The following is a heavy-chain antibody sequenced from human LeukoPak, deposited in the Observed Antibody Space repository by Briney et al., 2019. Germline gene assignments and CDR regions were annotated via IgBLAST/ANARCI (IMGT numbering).Heavy chain of an antibody. Sequence: ASVKVSCKASGYTFSSDCINWVRQAPGQGLEWMGWISSYNGNTTYAEKLQGRVTMTTDTSTSTDYLELRSLRSDDTAVYYCARVQLERSGEPFDLWGQRTLVTVST. D-gene: IGHD1-1*01. CDR1: GYTFSSDC. J-gene: IGHJ4*02. V-gene: IGHV1-18*01. CDR3: ARVQLERSGEPFDL. CDR2: ISSYNGNT.